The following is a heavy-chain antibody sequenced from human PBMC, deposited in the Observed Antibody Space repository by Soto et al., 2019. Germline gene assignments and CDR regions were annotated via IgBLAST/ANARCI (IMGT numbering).Heavy chain of an antibody. Sequence: EVQLLESGGGLVQPGGSLRLSCAASGFTFSSYAMSWVRQAPGKGLEWVSAISGSGGSTYYADSVKGRFTISRDNAKNTLHLQMNSLRADDTAVYYCEKDLVFRYSIGFYDFDYWCQGTLVTVSS. CDR2: ISGSGGST. D-gene: IGHD6-19*01. V-gene: IGHV3-23*01. CDR1: GFTFSSYA. CDR3: EKDLVFRYSIGFYDFDY. J-gene: IGHJ4*02.